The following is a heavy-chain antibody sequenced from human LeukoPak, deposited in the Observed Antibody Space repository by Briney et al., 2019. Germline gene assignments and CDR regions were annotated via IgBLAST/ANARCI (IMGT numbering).Heavy chain of an antibody. J-gene: IGHJ4*02. CDR1: GFSITGYG. D-gene: IGHD1-26*01. CDR3: ARREAVGAMSDFDD. CDR2: IQWDGYNK. Sequence: PGGSLRLSCAASGFSITGYGIHWARQAPGKGLEWVATIQWDGYNKYYVDSVKGRFNVSRDTSKNTVYLQIDSLRSEDTAVYYCARREAVGAMSDFDDWGQGTLVTVSS. V-gene: IGHV3-30*02.